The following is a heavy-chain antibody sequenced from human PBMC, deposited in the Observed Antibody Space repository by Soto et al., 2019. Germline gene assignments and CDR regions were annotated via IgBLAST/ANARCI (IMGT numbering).Heavy chain of an antibody. Sequence: EVQQLEAGGGLVQPGGSLRLSCAASGFSFRDYGMSWVRQAPGKGLEWLSAIIGIGDTAYYADSVRGRFTISRDNSKNTLYLQLNDLGAEDTAIYYCAKDYDYGDSLPFDYWGQGTLVTVSS. D-gene: IGHD4-17*01. CDR2: IIGIGDTA. CDR1: GFSFRDYG. V-gene: IGHV3-23*01. J-gene: IGHJ4*02. CDR3: AKDYDYGDSLPFDY.